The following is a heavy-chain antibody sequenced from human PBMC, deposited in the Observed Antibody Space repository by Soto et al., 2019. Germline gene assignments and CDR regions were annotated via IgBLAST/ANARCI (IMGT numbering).Heavy chain of an antibody. CDR3: ARVRIAAAGTGYYYYYGMDV. J-gene: IGHJ6*02. V-gene: IGHV4-31*02. CDR2: IYYSGST. CDR1: GGSISSGGYY. Sequence: PSETLSLTCTVSGGSISSGGYYWSWIRQHPGKGLEWIGYIYYSGSTYYNPSLKSRVTISVDTSKNQFSLKLSSVTAADTAVYYCARVRIAAAGTGYYYYYGMDVWGQGTTVTVSS. D-gene: IGHD6-13*01.